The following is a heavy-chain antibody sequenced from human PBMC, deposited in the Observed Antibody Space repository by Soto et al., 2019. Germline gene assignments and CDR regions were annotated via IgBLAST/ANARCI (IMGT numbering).Heavy chain of an antibody. Sequence: ASVKVSCKASGYTFTSYDINWVRQATGQGLEWMGWMNPNSGNTGYVQKFQGRVTMTRNTSISTAYMELSSLRSEDTAVYYCARDCSSTSCSDYYYYGMDVWGQGTTVTVSS. V-gene: IGHV1-8*01. CDR3: ARDCSSTSCSDYYYYGMDV. D-gene: IGHD2-2*01. J-gene: IGHJ6*02. CDR2: MNPNSGNT. CDR1: GYTFTSYD.